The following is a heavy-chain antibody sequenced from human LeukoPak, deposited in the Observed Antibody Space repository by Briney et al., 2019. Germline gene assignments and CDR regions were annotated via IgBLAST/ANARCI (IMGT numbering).Heavy chain of an antibody. J-gene: IGHJ4*02. V-gene: IGHV3-7*01. CDR1: GFTISNLW. CDR2: IKGDGSEK. D-gene: IGHD6-19*01. CDR3: VKQAGVY. Sequence: GGSLRLSCAASGFTISNLWMTWVRQAPGKGLECVANIKGDGSEKNYVDSVKGRFTISRDAAKNSLYLQMNSLRAEDTAVYYCVKQAGVYWGQGTLVTVSS.